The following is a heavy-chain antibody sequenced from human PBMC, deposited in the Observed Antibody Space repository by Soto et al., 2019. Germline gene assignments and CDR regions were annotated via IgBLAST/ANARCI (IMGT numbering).Heavy chain of an antibody. V-gene: IGHV4-28*01. D-gene: IGHD1-26*01. Sequence: QVQLQESGPGLVKPSDTLSLTCAVSGYSISSSNWWGWIRQPPGKGLEWIGYIYYSGTTYYNPSLKSRVTMSVDTSKNQFSLKLTSVTDVDTAVYYWARREIQGPIDYWGQGTLVTVSS. CDR3: ARREIQGPIDY. CDR2: IYYSGTT. CDR1: GYSISSSNW. J-gene: IGHJ4*02.